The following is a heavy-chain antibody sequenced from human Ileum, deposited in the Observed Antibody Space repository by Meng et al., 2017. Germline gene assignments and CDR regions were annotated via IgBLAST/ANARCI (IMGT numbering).Heavy chain of an antibody. V-gene: IGHV2-5*02. D-gene: IGHD1-7*01. CDR3: AHRRAGITQWNYGDFDY. CDR1: GFPLSTSGVG. Sequence: SGPTLVKPTETLTLTCTFSGFPLSTSGVGVGWIRQPPGKALECLALIYWDDDKRYNPSLKNRLSINKDTSKNQVVLTMTNTDPVDTGTYYCAHRRAGITQWNYGDFDYWGQGTLVTVSS. CDR2: IYWDDDK. J-gene: IGHJ4*02.